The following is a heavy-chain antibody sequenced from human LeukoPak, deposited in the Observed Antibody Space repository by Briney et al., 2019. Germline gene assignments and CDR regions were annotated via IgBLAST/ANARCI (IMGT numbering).Heavy chain of an antibody. CDR3: AKFASYGDYEGHFDY. J-gene: IGHJ4*02. CDR2: ISGSGGNT. CDR1: GFTFSSYA. Sequence: PGGSLRLSCAASGFTFSSYAMTWVRQAPGKGLEWVSAISGSGGNTYYADSVKGRFTTSRDNSKNTLYLQMNSLRAENTAVYYCAKFASYGDYEGHFDYWGQGTLVTVSS. V-gene: IGHV3-23*01. D-gene: IGHD4-17*01.